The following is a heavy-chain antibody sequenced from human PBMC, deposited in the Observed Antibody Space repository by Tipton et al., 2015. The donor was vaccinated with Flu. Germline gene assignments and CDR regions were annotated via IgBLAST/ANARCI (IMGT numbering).Heavy chain of an antibody. D-gene: IGHD3-16*01. CDR3: AREWGDAFDI. CDR1: GGSIGSSTYY. Sequence: TLSLTCTVFGGSIGSSTYYWGWIRQPPGKGLEWIGYIYYSGSISYNPSLKSRVTISVDTSKNQFSLKLSSVTAADTAVYYCAREWGDAFDIWGQGTMVTVSS. CDR2: IYYSGSI. V-gene: IGHV4-61*01. J-gene: IGHJ3*02.